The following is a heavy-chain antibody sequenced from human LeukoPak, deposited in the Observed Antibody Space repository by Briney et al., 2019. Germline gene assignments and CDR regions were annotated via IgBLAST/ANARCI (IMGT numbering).Heavy chain of an antibody. CDR1: GFTFSSYA. CDR3: ARDLYSNYGGVDY. J-gene: IGHJ4*02. Sequence: PGGSLRLSCAASGFTFSSYAMHWVRQTPGKGLEWVAVISYDGSNKYYADSVKGRFTISRDNSKNTLYLQMNSLRAEDTAVYYCARDLYSNYGGVDYWGQGTLVTVSS. D-gene: IGHD4-11*01. V-gene: IGHV3-30-3*01. CDR2: ISYDGSNK.